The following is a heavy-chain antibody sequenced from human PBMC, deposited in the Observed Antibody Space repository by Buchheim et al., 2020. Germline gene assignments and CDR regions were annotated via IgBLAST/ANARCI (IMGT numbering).Heavy chain of an antibody. CDR2: IYYSGYT. V-gene: IGHV4-30-4*01. Sequence: QVQLQESGPGLVKPSQTLSLTCTVSGGSISSGDYYWSWIRQPPGKGLEWIGYIYYSGYTSYNPSLRSRVTISVDTSRRQFSLKLSSVTAADTAVYYCARGRGSSGYYLHYYFDYWGQGTL. CDR3: ARGRGSSGYYLHYYFDY. CDR1: GGSISSGDYY. J-gene: IGHJ4*02. D-gene: IGHD3-22*01.